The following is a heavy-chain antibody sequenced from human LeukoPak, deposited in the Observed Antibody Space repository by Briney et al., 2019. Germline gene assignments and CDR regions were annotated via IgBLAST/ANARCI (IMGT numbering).Heavy chain of an antibody. Sequence: GGSLRLSCAASGFTFSSYWMHWVRQTPGKGLVWVSRINTDGSSTTYADSVKGRFTISSDNAKNTLYLQMNSLSAEDTAVYYCARGYSSSYRIDYWGQGTLVTVSS. D-gene: IGHD6-6*01. CDR1: GFTFSSYW. V-gene: IGHV3-74*01. J-gene: IGHJ4*02. CDR2: INTDGSST. CDR3: ARGYSSSYRIDY.